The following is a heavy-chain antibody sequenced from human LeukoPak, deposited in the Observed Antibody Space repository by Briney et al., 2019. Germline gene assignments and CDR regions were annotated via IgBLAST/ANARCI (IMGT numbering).Heavy chain of an antibody. D-gene: IGHD6-13*01. Sequence: PGGSLRLSCAASGFTFSSYAMSWVRQAPGKGLEWVSAISGSGGSTYYADSVKGRFTISRDNSKNTLYLQMNSLRAEDTAVYYCAKARSVKYSSSWYPFDYWGQGTLVTVSS. J-gene: IGHJ4*02. V-gene: IGHV3-23*01. CDR1: GFTFSSYA. CDR3: AKARSVKYSSSWYPFDY. CDR2: ISGSGGST.